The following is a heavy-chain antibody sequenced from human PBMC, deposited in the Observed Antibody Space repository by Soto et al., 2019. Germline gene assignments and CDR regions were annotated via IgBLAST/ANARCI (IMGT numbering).Heavy chain of an antibody. V-gene: IGHV1-18*01. CDR1: GYNFTSYG. CDR2: ISPHNDRT. Sequence: ASVKVSCKASGYNFTSYGISWVRQAPGQGLEWMGWISPHNDRTKYARRFQDRVTMTTETPTSTVYMELGSLRSDDTAVYYCARFGRSWYDHYYYGMDVWGQGTTVTVSS. D-gene: IGHD6-13*01. CDR3: ARFGRSWYDHYYYGMDV. J-gene: IGHJ6*02.